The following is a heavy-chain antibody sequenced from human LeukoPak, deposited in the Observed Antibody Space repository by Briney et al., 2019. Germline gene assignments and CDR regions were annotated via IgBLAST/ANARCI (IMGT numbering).Heavy chain of an antibody. CDR2: TSSTGAYI. CDR1: GFTFSSFS. V-gene: IGHV3-21*04. Sequence: PGGSLRLSCAASGFTFSSFSMSWVRQAPGKGLEWVSSTSSTGAYIFYADSVKGRFTISRDNAKNSLYLQMNSLRAEDTAVYYCARDHLDSRLDYGDYDWFDPWGQGTLVTVSS. CDR3: ARDHLDSRLDYGDYDWFDP. D-gene: IGHD4-17*01. J-gene: IGHJ5*02.